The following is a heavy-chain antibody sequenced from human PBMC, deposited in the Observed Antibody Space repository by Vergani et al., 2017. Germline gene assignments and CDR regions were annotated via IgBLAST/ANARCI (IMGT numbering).Heavy chain of an antibody. D-gene: IGHD6-6*01. CDR2: ISGSGGST. Sequence: EVQLLESGGGLVQPGGSLRLSCAASGFTFSSYAMSWVRQAPGKGLEWVSAISGSGGSTYYADSVKGRFTISRDNSKNTLYLQMNSLRAEDTAVYYCARDLYSSSFTFDYWGQGTLVTVSS. J-gene: IGHJ4*02. CDR3: ARDLYSSSFTFDY. V-gene: IGHV3-23*01. CDR1: GFTFSSYA.